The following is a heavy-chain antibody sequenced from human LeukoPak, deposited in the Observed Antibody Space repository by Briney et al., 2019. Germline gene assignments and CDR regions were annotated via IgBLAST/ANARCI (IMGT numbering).Heavy chain of an antibody. CDR1: GFTFDDYA. J-gene: IGHJ1*01. CDR3: ARDRRGYSGYDWSGYFQH. Sequence: GGSLRLSCAASGFTFDDYAMHWVRQAPGKGLEWVSLISWDGGSTYYADSVKGRFTISRDNGKNSLYLQMNSLRAEDTALYYCARDRRGYSGYDWSGYFQHWGQGTLVTVSS. CDR2: ISWDGGST. D-gene: IGHD5-12*01. V-gene: IGHV3-43D*04.